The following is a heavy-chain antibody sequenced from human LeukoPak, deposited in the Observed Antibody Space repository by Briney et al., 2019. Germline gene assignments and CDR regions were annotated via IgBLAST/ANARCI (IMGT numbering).Heavy chain of an antibody. Sequence: ASVKVSCKASGYTFTGYYMHWVRQAPGQGLEWMGCINPNSGGTNYAQKFQGRVTMTRDTSISTAYMELSRLRSDDTAVYYCARRRITMVRGVIPNWFDPWGQGTLVTVSS. V-gene: IGHV1-2*02. CDR2: INPNSGGT. J-gene: IGHJ5*02. D-gene: IGHD3-10*01. CDR1: GYTFTGYY. CDR3: ARRRITMVRGVIPNWFDP.